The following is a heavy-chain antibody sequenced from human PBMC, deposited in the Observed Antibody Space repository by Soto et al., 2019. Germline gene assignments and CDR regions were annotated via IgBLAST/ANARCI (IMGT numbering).Heavy chain of an antibody. CDR2: MNPNSGNT. J-gene: IGHJ5*02. D-gene: IGHD3-10*01. Sequence: ASVKVSCKASGYTFTSYDINWVRQATGQGLEWMGWMNPNSGNTGYAQKFQGRVTMTRNTSISTAYMELSSLRSEDTAVYYCARGYALGYGSGSYTWFDPWGQGTLVTVSS. CDR1: GYTFTSYD. CDR3: ARGYALGYGSGSYTWFDP. V-gene: IGHV1-8*01.